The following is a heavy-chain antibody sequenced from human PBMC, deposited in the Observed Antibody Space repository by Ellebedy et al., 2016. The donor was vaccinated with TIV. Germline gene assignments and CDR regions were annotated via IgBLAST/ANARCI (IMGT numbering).Heavy chain of an antibody. Sequence: AASVKVSCKASGGTFSSYAIYWVRQAPGQGLEWMGRIIPIFGTPNYAQKFQGRVTITADESTSTAYMELSSLRSEDTAVYYCARMDLTGSSYYYGMDVWGQGTTVTVTS. CDR3: ARMDLTGSSYYYGMDV. CDR2: IIPIFGTP. D-gene: IGHD3/OR15-3a*01. J-gene: IGHJ6*02. CDR1: GGTFSSYA. V-gene: IGHV1-69*13.